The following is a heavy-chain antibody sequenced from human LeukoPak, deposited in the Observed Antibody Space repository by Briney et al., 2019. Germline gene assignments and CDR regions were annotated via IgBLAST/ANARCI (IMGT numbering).Heavy chain of an antibody. CDR1: GFTFSSYS. D-gene: IGHD7-27*01. J-gene: IGHJ4*02. CDR2: MYHSGST. CDR3: ARGFRGDNFDY. V-gene: IGHV4-38-2*01. Sequence: GSLRLSCAASGFTFSSYSMNWVRQPPGKGLEWIGTMYHSGSTNYNPSLKSRVTISVDTSKNQFSLKLSSVTAADTAVYFCARGFRGDNFDYWGQGTLVTVSS.